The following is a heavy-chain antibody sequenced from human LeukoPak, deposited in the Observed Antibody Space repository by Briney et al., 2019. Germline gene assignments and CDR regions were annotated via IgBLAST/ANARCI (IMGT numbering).Heavy chain of an antibody. D-gene: IGHD6-13*01. CDR1: GGTFSSYA. J-gene: IGHJ1*01. CDR3: ARGSSSSSPSGYFQH. CDR2: IIPILGIA. Sequence: SVKVSCKASGGTFSSYAISWVRQAPGQGLEWMGRIIPILGIANYAQKFQGRVTITADKSTSTAYMELSSLRSEDTAVYYCARGSSSSSPSGYFQHWGQGTLVTVSS. V-gene: IGHV1-69*04.